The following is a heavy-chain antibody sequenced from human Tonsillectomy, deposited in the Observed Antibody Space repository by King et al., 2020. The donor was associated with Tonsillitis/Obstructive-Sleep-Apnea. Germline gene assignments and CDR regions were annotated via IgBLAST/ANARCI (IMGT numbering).Heavy chain of an antibody. CDR2: ISSSSTI. CDR1: GFTFSSYS. CDR3: ARDGLWVQGVTAHYYCYYMDV. Sequence: VQLVESGGGLVRPGGSLRLSCAASGFTFSSYSMNWVRQAPGKGLEWVSYISSSSTIYYADSVKGRFTISRDNAKNALYLQMNSLRDEDTAVYYFARDGLWVQGVTAHYYCYYMDVWGKGTTVTVSS. D-gene: IGHD3-10*01. J-gene: IGHJ6*03. V-gene: IGHV3-48*02.